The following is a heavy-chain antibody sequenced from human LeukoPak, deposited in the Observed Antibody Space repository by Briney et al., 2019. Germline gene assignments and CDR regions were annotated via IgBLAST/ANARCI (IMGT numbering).Heavy chain of an antibody. Sequence: GGSLRLSCATSGFTFSTSWMHWVSQAPGKGLVWVSRISGDGTTTTYADSVKGRFTISRDNAKNTLFLQMNSLRVDDTAVYCCTRVRSSSWYDYWGQGALVTVSS. CDR3: TRVRSSSWYDY. CDR2: ISGDGTTT. D-gene: IGHD6-13*01. V-gene: IGHV3-74*01. J-gene: IGHJ4*02. CDR1: GFTFSTSW.